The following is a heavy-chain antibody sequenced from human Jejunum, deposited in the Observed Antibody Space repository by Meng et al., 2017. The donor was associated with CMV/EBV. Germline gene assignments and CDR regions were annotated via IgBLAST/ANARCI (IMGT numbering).Heavy chain of an antibody. CDR1: FSFSRNW. D-gene: IGHD3-3*01. J-gene: IGHJ6*02. V-gene: IGHV3-7*01. CDR2: INEDGGEI. CDR3: ARITTFGTGLHGMDV. Sequence: FSFSRNWMTWVRQAPGKGLEWVANINEDGGEIDYVDSLKGRLTISRDNAKKSLYLQMNSLRAEESAVYYCARITTFGTGLHGMDVWGQGTTVTVSS.